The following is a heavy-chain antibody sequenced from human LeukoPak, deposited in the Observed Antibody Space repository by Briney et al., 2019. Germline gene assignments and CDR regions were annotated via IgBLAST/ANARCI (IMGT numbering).Heavy chain of an antibody. J-gene: IGHJ4*02. CDR3: ARAKIAVAGTCYDY. CDR1: GGSISSYY. CDR2: IYYSGST. Sequence: SETLSLTCTVSGGSISSYYWSWIRQPPGKGLEWIGYIYYSGSTNYNPSLKSRVTISVDTSKNQFSLKLSSVTAADTAVYYCARAKIAVAGTCYDYWGQGTLVIVSS. D-gene: IGHD6-19*01. V-gene: IGHV4-59*01.